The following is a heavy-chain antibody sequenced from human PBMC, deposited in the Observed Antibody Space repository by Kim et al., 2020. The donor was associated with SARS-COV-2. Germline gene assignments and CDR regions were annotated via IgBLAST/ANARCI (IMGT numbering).Heavy chain of an antibody. D-gene: IGHD6-13*01. CDR1: PHTFIGYY. CDR3: ATWGPLSASWYGVSVDP. CDR2: INPKSGGT. J-gene: IGHJ5*02. V-gene: IGHV1-2*06. Sequence: ASVKVSCKAAPHTFIGYYIHWVRQAHGQGLEWMGRINPKSGGTNYAQKFQDRVTMTRDTSIGTAYMELSSLRANDTAVYYCATWGPLSASWYGVSVDPWGQGTLVIVSS.